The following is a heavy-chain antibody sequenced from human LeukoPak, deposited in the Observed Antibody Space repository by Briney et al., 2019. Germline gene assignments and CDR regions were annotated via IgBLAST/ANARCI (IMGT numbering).Heavy chain of an antibody. CDR1: RFTYSSYE. CDR3: AIGLFEEQQPY. J-gene: IGHJ4*02. Sequence: TGGPLRLSCAASRFTYSSYEMQWLRQAPEKGLEWVSYISSRGTNIYYADSVKRRFTLSRENAKHSLYLKMNTLRAEDTAVYYCAIGLFEEQQPYWGQGTLVSVPS. CDR2: ISSRGTNI. V-gene: IGHV3-48*03. D-gene: IGHD6-13*01.